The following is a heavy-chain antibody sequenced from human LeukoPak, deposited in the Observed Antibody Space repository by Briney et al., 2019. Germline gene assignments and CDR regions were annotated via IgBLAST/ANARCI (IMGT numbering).Heavy chain of an antibody. CDR3: ARAKIIAAAGTGWFDP. V-gene: IGHV4-38-2*02. CDR2: IYHSGST. CDR1: GYSISSGYY. D-gene: IGHD6-13*01. Sequence: PSETLSLTCTVSGYSISSGYYWGWIRQPPGKGLEWIGNIYHSGSTYYNPSLKSRVTVSVDTSKNQFSLKLSSVTAADTAVYYCARAKIIAAAGTGWFDPWGQGTLVTVSS. J-gene: IGHJ5*02.